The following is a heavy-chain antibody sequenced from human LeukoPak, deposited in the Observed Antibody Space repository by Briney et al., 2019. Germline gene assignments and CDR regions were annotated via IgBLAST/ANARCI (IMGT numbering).Heavy chain of an antibody. CDR2: IRNKANNYAT. CDR1: GFTFSVSA. J-gene: IGHJ4*02. V-gene: IGHV3-73*01. Sequence: GGSLRLSCAASGFTFSVSAMYWVRQASGKGLEWIGRIRNKANNYATAYAASLKGRFTISRDDSKNTAYLQMNSLETEDTAMYYCTYTSSSGVVYWGQGTLVTVSS. D-gene: IGHD6-6*01. CDR3: TYTSSSGVVY.